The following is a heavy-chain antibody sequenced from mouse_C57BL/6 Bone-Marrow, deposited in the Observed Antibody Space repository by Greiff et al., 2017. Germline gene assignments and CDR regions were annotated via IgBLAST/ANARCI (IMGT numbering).Heavy chain of an antibody. CDR3: ARRVYYVYAMDY. J-gene: IGHJ4*01. D-gene: IGHD2-1*01. CDR2: IFPGSGST. Sequence: VQLQQSGPELVKPGASVKISCKASGYTFTDYYINWVKQRPGQGLEWIGWIFPGSGSTYYNEKFKGKAKLTVDKSSSTAYMLLSSLTSADSSVYFWARRVYYVYAMDYWGQGTSVTVSS. CDR1: GYTFTDYY. V-gene: IGHV1-75*01.